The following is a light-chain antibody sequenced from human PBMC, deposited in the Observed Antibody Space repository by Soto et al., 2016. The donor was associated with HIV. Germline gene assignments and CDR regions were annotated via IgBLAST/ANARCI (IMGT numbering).Light chain of an antibody. CDR2: AAS. Sequence: DIQMTQSPSSLSASVGDRVTITCRASQSISSYLNWYQQKPGKAPKLLIYAASSLQSGVPSRFSGSGSGTDFTLTISSLQREDFASYYCQQSYTYPLTFGGGTKVEIK. CDR3: QQSYTYPLT. V-gene: IGKV1-39*01. J-gene: IGKJ4*01. CDR1: QSISSY.